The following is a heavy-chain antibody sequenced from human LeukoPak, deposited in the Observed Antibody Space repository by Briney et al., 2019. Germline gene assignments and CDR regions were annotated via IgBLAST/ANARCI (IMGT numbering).Heavy chain of an antibody. Sequence: SETLSLTCTVSGGSISSSSYYWGWIRQPPGKGLEWIGSIYYSGSTYYNPSLKSRVTISVDTSKNQFSLKLSSVTAADTAVYYCARDGGYSYGSGDYWGQGTLVTVSS. CDR2: IYYSGST. J-gene: IGHJ4*02. CDR1: GGSISSSSYY. CDR3: ARDGGYSYGSGDY. V-gene: IGHV4-39*07. D-gene: IGHD5-18*01.